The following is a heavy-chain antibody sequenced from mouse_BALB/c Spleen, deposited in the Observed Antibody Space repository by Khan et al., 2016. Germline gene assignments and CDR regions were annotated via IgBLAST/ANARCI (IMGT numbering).Heavy chain of an antibody. CDR2: IYPGSGNI. CDR1: GYTFTDYY. Sequence: QVQLKESGAELARPGASVKLSCKASGYTFTDYYINWMKQRTGQGLEWIGEIYPGSGNIYYNEKFKGKATLTADKSSRTAYMQLSSLTSEDSAVYFCAREWAAWFPYWGQGTLVTVSA. CDR3: AREWAAWFPY. V-gene: IGHV1-77*01. J-gene: IGHJ3*01.